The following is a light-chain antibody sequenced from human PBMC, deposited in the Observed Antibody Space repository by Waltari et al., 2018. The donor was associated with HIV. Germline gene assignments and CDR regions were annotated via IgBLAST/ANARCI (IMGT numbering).Light chain of an antibody. CDR3: QQYDNWPPWT. CDR1: QSIAKN. J-gene: IGKJ1*01. V-gene: IGKV3-15*01. Sequence: EIVLTQSPATLSVSPGERATPSCRASQSIAKNLAWYQQKPGQAPRLLIYGVSTRATGIPARFSGSGSWTEFTLTISSLQSEDFAVYYCQQYDNWPPWTFGQGTKVEI. CDR2: GVS.